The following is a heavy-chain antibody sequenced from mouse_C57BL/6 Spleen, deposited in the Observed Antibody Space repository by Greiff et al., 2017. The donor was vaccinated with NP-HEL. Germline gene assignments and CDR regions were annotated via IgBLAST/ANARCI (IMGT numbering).Heavy chain of an antibody. CDR2: IYPGSGST. Sequence: VQLQQPGAELVKPGASVKMSCKASGYTFTSYWITWVKQRPGQGLAWIGDIYPGSGSTNYNEKFKSKAKLTVDTSSSTAYMQLSSLTSEASAFYYSARGRDYFDYWGQGTTLTVSS. CDR3: ARGRDYFDY. V-gene: IGHV1-55*01. CDR1: GYTFTSYW. J-gene: IGHJ2*01.